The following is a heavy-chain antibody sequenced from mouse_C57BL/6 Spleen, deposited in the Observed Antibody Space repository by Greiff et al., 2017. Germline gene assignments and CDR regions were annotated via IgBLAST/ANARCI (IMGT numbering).Heavy chain of an antibody. CDR3: ARLDYGNSYYFDY. D-gene: IGHD2-1*01. V-gene: IGHV1-69*01. Sequence: QVQLQQPGAELVMPGASVKLSCKASGYTFTSYWMHWVKQRPGQGLEWIGEIDPSDSYTNYNQEFKGKSTLTVDKSSSTAYMQLSSLTSEDSAVYYCARLDYGNSYYFDYWGQGTTLTVSS. J-gene: IGHJ2*01. CDR1: GYTFTSYW. CDR2: IDPSDSYT.